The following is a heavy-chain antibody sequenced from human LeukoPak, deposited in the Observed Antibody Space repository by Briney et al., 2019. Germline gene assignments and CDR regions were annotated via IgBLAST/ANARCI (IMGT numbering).Heavy chain of an antibody. CDR2: IKQDGSEK. V-gene: IGHV3-7*01. Sequence: GGSLRLSCAASGFTFSSYWMSWVRQAPGKGLEWVANIKQDGSEKYYVDSVKGRFTISRDNAKYSLYLQMNSLRAEDTAVYYCARECSLVTRTSGRYRSFDYWGQGTLVTVSS. J-gene: IGHJ4*02. CDR3: ARECSLVTRTSGRYRSFDY. D-gene: IGHD6-19*01. CDR1: GFTFSSYW.